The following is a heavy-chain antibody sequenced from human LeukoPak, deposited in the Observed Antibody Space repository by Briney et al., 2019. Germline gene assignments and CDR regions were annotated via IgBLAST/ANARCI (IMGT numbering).Heavy chain of an antibody. CDR2: ISAYNGNT. CDR1: GYTFSSYD. J-gene: IGHJ3*02. CDR3: AREDSGSYYHAFDI. Sequence: WASVKVSCKASGYTFSSYDISWVRQAPGQGLEWMGWISAYNGNTNYAQKLQGRVTMTTDTSTSTAYLELRSLRSDDTAVYYCAREDSGSYYHAFDIWGQGTMVTVSS. V-gene: IGHV1-18*01. D-gene: IGHD1-26*01.